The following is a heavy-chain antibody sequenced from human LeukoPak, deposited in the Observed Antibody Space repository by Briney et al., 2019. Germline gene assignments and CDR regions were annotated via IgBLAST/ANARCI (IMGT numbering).Heavy chain of an antibody. D-gene: IGHD3-22*01. CDR1: GYSFSIYW. V-gene: IGHV5-51*01. J-gene: IGHJ5*01. Sequence: GESLKISCKGSGYSFSIYWIAWVRQMPGKGPEWMGNIYPGDSDIRYSPSFQGQVTFSADKSISTAYLQWSSLKASDTAMYYCARRDSSGYSFDSWGQGTLVNVSS. CDR3: ARRDSSGYSFDS. CDR2: IYPGDSDI.